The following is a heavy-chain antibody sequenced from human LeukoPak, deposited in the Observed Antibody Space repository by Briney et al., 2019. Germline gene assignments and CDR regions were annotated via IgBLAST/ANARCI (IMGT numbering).Heavy chain of an antibody. CDR3: ARVNFYQLIDY. D-gene: IGHD2-2*01. Sequence: GGSLRLSCAASGFTFSSYAMHWVRQAPGKGLEWVAVISYDGSNKYYADSVKGRFTISRDNSKNTLYLQMNSLRAEDTAVYYCARVNFYQLIDYWGQGTLVAVSS. J-gene: IGHJ4*02. V-gene: IGHV3-30*04. CDR2: ISYDGSNK. CDR1: GFTFSSYA.